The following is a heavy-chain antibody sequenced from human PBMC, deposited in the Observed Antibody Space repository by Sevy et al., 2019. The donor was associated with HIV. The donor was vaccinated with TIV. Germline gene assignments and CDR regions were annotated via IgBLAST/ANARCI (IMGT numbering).Heavy chain of an antibody. J-gene: IGHJ3*02. V-gene: IGHV3-33*03. CDR1: GFTFSSYG. CDR3: AKDTVEIAAAGTGGAFDI. Sequence: GGSLRLSCAASGFTFSSYGMHWVRQAPGKGLEWVAVIWYDGSNKYYADSVKGRFTISRDNAKNSLYLQMNRLRAEDTALYYCAKDTVEIAAAGTGGAFDIWGQGTMVTVSS. D-gene: IGHD6-13*01. CDR2: IWYDGSNK.